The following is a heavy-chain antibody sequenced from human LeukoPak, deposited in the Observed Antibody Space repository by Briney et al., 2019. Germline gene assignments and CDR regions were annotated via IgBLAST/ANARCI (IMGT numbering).Heavy chain of an antibody. CDR2: IKQDGSEK. CDR3: ARDTREYYYDSSGYPGGDY. D-gene: IGHD3-22*01. Sequence: GGSLRLSCAASGFTFSSYWMSWVRQAPGKGLERVANIKQDGSEKYYVDSVKGRFTISRDNAKNSLYLQMNSLRAEDTAVYYCARDTREYYYDSSGYPGGDYWGQGTLVTVSS. CDR1: GFTFSSYW. V-gene: IGHV3-7*01. J-gene: IGHJ4*02.